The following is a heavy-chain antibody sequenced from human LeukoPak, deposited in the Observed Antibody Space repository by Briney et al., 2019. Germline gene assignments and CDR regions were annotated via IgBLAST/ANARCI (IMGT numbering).Heavy chain of an antibody. CDR2: ISSSGSTI. Sequence: GGSLRLSCAAFGFTFSDYYMSWIRQAPGKGLEWVSYISSSGSTIYYADSVKGRFTISRDNAKNSLYLQMNSLRAEDTAVYYCASSIAAAGFDYWGQGTLVTVSS. CDR3: ASSIAAAGFDY. D-gene: IGHD6-13*01. V-gene: IGHV3-11*04. J-gene: IGHJ4*02. CDR1: GFTFSDYY.